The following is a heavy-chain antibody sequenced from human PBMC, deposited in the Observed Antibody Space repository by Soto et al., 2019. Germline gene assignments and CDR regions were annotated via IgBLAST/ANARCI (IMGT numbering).Heavy chain of an antibody. J-gene: IGHJ4*02. D-gene: IGHD3-22*01. Sequence: QVYLVQSGAEVKKPGSSVKVSCKALRGTFTNYAFSWVRQAPGQGLEWMGGIMPFFGSGNYAQKFQGRINITADESTSSVYLELTSLRSEDTAXXXCARDRAGYYSHFVYWGQGTLVTVSS. CDR1: RGTFTNYA. V-gene: IGHV1-69*01. CDR2: IMPFFGSG. CDR3: ARDRAGYYSHFVY.